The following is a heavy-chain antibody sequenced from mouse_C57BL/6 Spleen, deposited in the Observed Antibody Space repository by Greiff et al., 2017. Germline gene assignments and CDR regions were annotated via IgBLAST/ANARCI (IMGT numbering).Heavy chain of an antibody. D-gene: IGHD2-5*01. Sequence: LVESGAELVKPGASVKLSCKASGYTFTSYWMHWVKQRPGQGLEWIGMIHPNSGSTNYNEKFKSKATLTVDKSSSTAYMQLSSLTSEDSAVYYCARSGYSNYVLAYWGQGTLVTVSA. CDR3: ARSGYSNYVLAY. CDR1: GYTFTSYW. CDR2: IHPNSGST. V-gene: IGHV1-64*01. J-gene: IGHJ3*01.